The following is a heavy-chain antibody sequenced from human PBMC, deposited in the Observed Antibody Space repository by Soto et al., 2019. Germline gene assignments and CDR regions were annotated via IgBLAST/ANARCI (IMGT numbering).Heavy chain of an antibody. CDR3: AHTLVAGLGYYFDY. CDR1: GFSLSTTRVG. Sequence: QITLKESGPTLVKPTQTLTLTCTFSGFSLSTTRVGVGWIRQPPGKALEWLALIYWDDDKRYSPFLKSRLTITKDTSKNQVVLTMTNMDPMETATYFCAHTLVAGLGYYFDYWGQGTLVTVSS. D-gene: IGHD6-19*01. V-gene: IGHV2-5*02. CDR2: IYWDDDK. J-gene: IGHJ4*02.